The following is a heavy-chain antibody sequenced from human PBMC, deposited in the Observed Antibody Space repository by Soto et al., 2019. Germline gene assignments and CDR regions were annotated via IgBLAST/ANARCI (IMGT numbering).Heavy chain of an antibody. CDR2: IYYSGST. V-gene: IGHV4-59*08. J-gene: IGHJ4*02. CDR3: ARRIAAAGTYYFDY. Sequence: PSETLSLTCTVSGGSISSYYWSWIRQPPGKGLEWIGYIYYSGSTNYNPSLKSRVTISVDTSKNQSSLKLSSVTAADTAVYYCARRIAAAGTYYFDYWGQGTLVTVSS. D-gene: IGHD6-13*01. CDR1: GGSISSYY.